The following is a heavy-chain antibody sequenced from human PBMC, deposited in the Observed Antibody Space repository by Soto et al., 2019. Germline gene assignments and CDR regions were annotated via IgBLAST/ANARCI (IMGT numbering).Heavy chain of an antibody. J-gene: IGHJ5*02. V-gene: IGHV1-58*01. CDR2: IVVGSGNT. CDR1: GFTFTSSA. D-gene: IGHD3-22*01. Sequence: SVKVSCKASGFTFTSSAVQWVRQARGQRLEWIGWIVVGSGNTNYAQKFQERVTITRDMSTSTAYMELSSLRSEDTAVYYCAADEYYYDSSGYSLRFDPWGQGTLVTVSS. CDR3: AADEYYYDSSGYSLRFDP.